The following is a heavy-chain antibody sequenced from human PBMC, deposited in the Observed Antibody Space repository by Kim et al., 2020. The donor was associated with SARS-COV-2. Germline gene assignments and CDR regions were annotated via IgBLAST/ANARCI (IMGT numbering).Heavy chain of an antibody. D-gene: IGHD2-21*02. CDR3: ARRVAAILDFDY. V-gene: IGHV4-34*01. J-gene: IGHJ4*02. Sequence: NSNPSLKSRVTISVDTSKNQFSRKLSCVTAADTAVYYCARRVAAILDFDYWRQGTLVTVSS.